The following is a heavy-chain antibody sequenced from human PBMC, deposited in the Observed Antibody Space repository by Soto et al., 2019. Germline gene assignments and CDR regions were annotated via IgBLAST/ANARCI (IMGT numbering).Heavy chain of an antibody. D-gene: IGHD3-10*01. CDR3: ARDQLWFGELFWSGMDV. Sequence: PSETLSLTCTVSGGSVSSGSYYWSWIRQPPGKGLEWIGYIYYSGSTNYNPSLKSRVTISVDTSKNQFSLKLSSVTAADTAVYYCARDQLWFGELFWSGMDVWGQGTTVTVSS. J-gene: IGHJ6*02. CDR2: IYYSGST. CDR1: GGSVSSGSYY. V-gene: IGHV4-61*01.